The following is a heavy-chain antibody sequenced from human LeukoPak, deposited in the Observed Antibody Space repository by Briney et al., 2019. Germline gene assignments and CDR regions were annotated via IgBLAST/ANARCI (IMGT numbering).Heavy chain of an antibody. D-gene: IGHD5-12*01. CDR1: GVTFRSYG. J-gene: IGHJ4*02. Sequence: GGSLRLSCAASGVTFRSYGMHWVRQAPGKGLEWVALISSDGNDKLYGDSVRGRFTISRDDSKSTLYLQMNSLRAEDTSVYYCTTKVIRGNSGADYDDWGQGTLVTVSS. CDR2: ISSDGNDK. CDR3: TTKVIRGNSGADYDD. V-gene: IGHV3-30*03.